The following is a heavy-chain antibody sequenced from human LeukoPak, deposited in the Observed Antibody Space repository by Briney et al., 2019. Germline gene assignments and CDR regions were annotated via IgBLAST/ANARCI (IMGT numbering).Heavy chain of an antibody. Sequence: TGGSLRLSCAASGFTFSNYEMHWVRQAPGKGREWGSYISSSGSDIYYADSVKGRFTISRDNAKNSLYLHMNSLRAEDTAVYYCARDYGGSSPFDYWGQGTLVTVSS. CDR1: GFTFSNYE. CDR3: ARDYGGSSPFDY. CDR2: ISSSGSDI. V-gene: IGHV3-48*03. J-gene: IGHJ4*02. D-gene: IGHD4-23*01.